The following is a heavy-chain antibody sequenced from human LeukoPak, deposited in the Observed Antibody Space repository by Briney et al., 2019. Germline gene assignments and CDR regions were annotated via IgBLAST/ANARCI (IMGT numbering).Heavy chain of an antibody. CDR1: GGSISSGSYH. D-gene: IGHD1-26*01. V-gene: IGHV4-61*02. J-gene: IGHJ4*02. Sequence: PSQTLSLTCTVSGGSISSGSYHWSWIRQPAGKGLEWIGRIYTSGSTNYNPSLKSRVTISVDTSKNQFSLKLSSVTAADTAVYYCATSGSSATAFDYWGQGTLVTVSS. CDR3: ATSGSSATAFDY. CDR2: IYTSGST.